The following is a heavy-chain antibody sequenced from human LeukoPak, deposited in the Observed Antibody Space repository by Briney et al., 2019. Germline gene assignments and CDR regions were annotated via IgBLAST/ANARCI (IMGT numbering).Heavy chain of an antibody. Sequence: QSGGSLRLSCAASGFTFSSYAMHWVRQAPGKGLEWVAVISYDGSNKYYADSVKGRFTISRDNSKNTLYLQMNSLRAEDTAVYYCARDYGGNSVPDYWGQGTLVTVSS. CDR1: GFTFSSYA. CDR2: ISYDGSNK. J-gene: IGHJ4*02. D-gene: IGHD4-23*01. CDR3: ARDYGGNSVPDY. V-gene: IGHV3-30-3*01.